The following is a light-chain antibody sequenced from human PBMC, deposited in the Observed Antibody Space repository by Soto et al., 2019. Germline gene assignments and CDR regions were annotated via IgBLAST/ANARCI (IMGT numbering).Light chain of an antibody. Sequence: QSVLTQPASVSGSPGQSITISCTGTSSDVGGYNYVSWYQQHPGKAPKLMIYEVSNRPSGVSNRFSGSKSGNTVSLTISGLQAEDEADYYCSSYTSSSTPPYVFGTGTKVTVL. J-gene: IGLJ1*01. V-gene: IGLV2-14*01. CDR2: EVS. CDR1: SSDVGGYNY. CDR3: SSYTSSSTPPYV.